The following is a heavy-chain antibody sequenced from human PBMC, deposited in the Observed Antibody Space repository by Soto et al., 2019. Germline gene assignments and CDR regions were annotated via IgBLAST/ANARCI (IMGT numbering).Heavy chain of an antibody. CDR2: TRNKANSYTT. J-gene: IGHJ6*02. CDR1: GFTFSDHY. CDR3: ARDVEWWFWSGSFYGMDV. D-gene: IGHD3-3*01. Sequence: GGSLRLSCAASGFTFSDHYMDWVRQAPGKGLEWVGRTRNKANSYTTEYAASVKGRFTISRDDSKNSLYLQMNSLKTEDTAVYYCARDVEWWFWSGSFYGMDVWGQGTTGTVSS. V-gene: IGHV3-72*01.